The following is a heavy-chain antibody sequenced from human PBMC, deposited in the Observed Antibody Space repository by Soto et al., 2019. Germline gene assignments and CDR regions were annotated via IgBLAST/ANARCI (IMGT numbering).Heavy chain of an antibody. J-gene: IGHJ4*02. Sequence: GGSLRLSCAPSGFTFSSYGMHWARQAPGKGLEWVAVIWYDGSNKVYADSVKGRFTISRDNSKNTLYLQMNSLRAEDTALYYCAKRDRSNWSYFDYWGQGTLVTVPS. CDR1: GFTFSSYG. V-gene: IGHV3-33*06. CDR2: IWYDGSNK. D-gene: IGHD1-20*01. CDR3: AKRDRSNWSYFDY.